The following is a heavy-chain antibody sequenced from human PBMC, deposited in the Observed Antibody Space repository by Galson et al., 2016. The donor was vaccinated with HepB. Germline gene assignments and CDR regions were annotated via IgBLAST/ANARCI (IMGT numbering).Heavy chain of an antibody. CDR3: AREFSEYCRSSSCYKYYYYGMDV. Sequence: CAISGDSVSSNSVAWNWIRQSPSRGLEWLGRTYYRSKWYIDYALSVKSRITINPDTSKNQFSLQLNSVTPEDTSVYYCAREFSEYCRSSSCYKYYYYGMDVWGQGTTATVSS. D-gene: IGHD2-2*02. J-gene: IGHJ6*02. CDR1: GDSVSSNSVA. V-gene: IGHV6-1*01. CDR2: TYYRSKWYI.